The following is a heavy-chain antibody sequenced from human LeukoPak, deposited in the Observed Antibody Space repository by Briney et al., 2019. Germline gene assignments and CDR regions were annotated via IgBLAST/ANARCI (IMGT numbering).Heavy chain of an antibody. CDR3: ARRHYDSSGYYYAP. CDR2: MNPNSGNT. CDR1: VYTFTSYD. D-gene: IGHD3-22*01. V-gene: IGHV1-8*01. Sequence: ASVNVSCKASVYTFTSYDINWVRQATGQGLEWMGWMNPNSGNTGYAQKFQGRVTMTRDTSISTAYMELSSLRSEDTAVYYCARRHYDSSGYYYAPWGQGTLVTVPS. J-gene: IGHJ5*02.